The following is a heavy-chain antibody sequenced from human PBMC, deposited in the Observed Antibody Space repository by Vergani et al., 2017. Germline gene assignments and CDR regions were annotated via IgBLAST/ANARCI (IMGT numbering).Heavy chain of an antibody. CDR1: GFIFSSSA. CDR3: ARVGRSAVAGTFGAFDM. V-gene: IGHV3-23*01. CDR2: ISASDGNT. Sequence: EVQLLESGGGLVQPGGSLRLYCAASGFIFSSSAMTWVRQAPGKGLEWVSSISASDGNTYYADSVKGRVTISRDKSKNTLYLQMNSLRAEDTAVYYCARVGRSAVAGTFGAFDMWGQGTMVTVSS. J-gene: IGHJ3*02. D-gene: IGHD6-19*01.